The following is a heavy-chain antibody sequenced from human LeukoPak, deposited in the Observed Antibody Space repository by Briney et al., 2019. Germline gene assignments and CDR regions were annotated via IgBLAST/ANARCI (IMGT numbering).Heavy chain of an antibody. J-gene: IGHJ4*02. CDR3: ANAYGHRSNLDY. CDR1: GFTFSSYA. Sequence: GGSLRLSCAASGFTFSSYAMSWVRQAPGKGLEWVSAISGSGGSTYYADSVKGRFTISRDNSKNTLCLQMNSLRVEDTAMYYCANAYGHRSNLDYWGQGTLVTVSS. V-gene: IGHV3-23*01. D-gene: IGHD3-10*01. CDR2: ISGSGGST.